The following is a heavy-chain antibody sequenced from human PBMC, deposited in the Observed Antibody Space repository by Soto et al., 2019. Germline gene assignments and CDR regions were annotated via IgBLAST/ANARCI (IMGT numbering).Heavy chain of an antibody. V-gene: IGHV3-23*01. CDR1: RFTFSSYA. J-gene: IGHJ4*02. CDR2: ISGSGGST. Sequence: GGSMRLSCASSRFTFSSYAMSWVRQAPGKGLEWVSAISGSGGSTYYADSVKGRFTISRGNSKNTLYLQMNSLRAEDTAVYYCAKDNLLYYWGQGTLVTVSS. CDR3: AKDNLLYY.